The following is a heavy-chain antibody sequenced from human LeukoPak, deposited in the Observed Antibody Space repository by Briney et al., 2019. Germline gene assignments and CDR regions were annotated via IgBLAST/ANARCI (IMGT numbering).Heavy chain of an antibody. CDR3: AILSLYCSSTSCYLGHFDY. D-gene: IGHD2-2*01. J-gene: IGHJ4*02. CDR2: IYYSGST. Sequence: SETLSLTCTVSGGPISSYYWSWIRQPPGKGLEWIGYIYYSGSTNYNPSLKSRVTISVDTSKNQFSLKLSSVTAADTAVYYCAILSLYCSSTSCYLGHFDYWGQGTLVTVSS. CDR1: GGPISSYY. V-gene: IGHV4-59*01.